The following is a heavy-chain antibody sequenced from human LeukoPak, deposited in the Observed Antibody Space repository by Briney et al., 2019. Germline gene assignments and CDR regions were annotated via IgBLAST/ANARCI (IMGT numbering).Heavy chain of an antibody. CDR1: GFTFSDYG. V-gene: IGHV3-33*06. Sequence: PGGSLRLSCAASGFTFSDYGMYWVRQAPGKGLEWVALIWYDGGKKYYTDSVRGRFTISRDNSKNTLYLQMNSLRAEDTAVYYCAKARGEQNGGSNYWGQGTQVIVSS. D-gene: IGHD2-15*01. CDR2: IWYDGGKK. J-gene: IGHJ4*02. CDR3: AKARGEQNGGSNY.